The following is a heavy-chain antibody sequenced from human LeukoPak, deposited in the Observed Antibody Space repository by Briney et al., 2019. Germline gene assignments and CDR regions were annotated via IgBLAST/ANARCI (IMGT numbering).Heavy chain of an antibody. Sequence: GGSLRLSCAASGFTFENYGLSWVRQAPGKGLEWVSGINWNGGSTGYADSVKGRFTISRDNAKNSLYLQMNSLRDEDTAFHYCAIGGGGACLGGQGTLVTVSS. J-gene: IGHJ4*01. CDR1: GFTFENYG. CDR3: AIGGGGACL. CDR2: INWNGGST. V-gene: IGHV3-20*04. D-gene: IGHD3-16*01.